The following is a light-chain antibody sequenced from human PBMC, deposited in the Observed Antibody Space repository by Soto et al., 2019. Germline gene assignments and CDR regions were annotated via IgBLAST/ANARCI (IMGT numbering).Light chain of an antibody. CDR1: GTVSRS. V-gene: IGKV3-15*01. Sequence: VVLPQSPATLSVSPGERSTLSCRSSGTVSRSLAWYRQKPGQAPRLLIYGASTRATGIPGRFSGSGSGTDFTLTISSLQSEDFAVYYCQQYIDCPPSTFGQGTKVE. CDR3: QQYIDCPPST. J-gene: IGKJ2*02. CDR2: GAS.